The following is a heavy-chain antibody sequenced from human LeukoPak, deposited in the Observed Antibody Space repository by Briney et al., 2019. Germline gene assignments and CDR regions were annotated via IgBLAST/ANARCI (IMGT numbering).Heavy chain of an antibody. V-gene: IGHV6-1*01. J-gene: IGHJ5*02. CDR3: ARDLNSGYSSGWYNWFDP. CDR2: TYYRSKWYN. CDR1: GDSVSSNSAA. D-gene: IGHD6-19*01. Sequence: SQTLSLTCAISGDSVSSNSAAWNWIRQPPSRGLEWLGRTYYRSKWYNDYAVSVKSRITINPDTSKNQFSLQLNSVTPEDTAVYYCARDLNSGYSSGWYNWFDPWGQGTLVTVSS.